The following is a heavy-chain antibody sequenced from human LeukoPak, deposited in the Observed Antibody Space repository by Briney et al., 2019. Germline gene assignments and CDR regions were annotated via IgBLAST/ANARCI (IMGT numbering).Heavy chain of an antibody. CDR1: GGTFSSYA. V-gene: IGHV1-69*05. D-gene: IGHD6-19*01. J-gene: IGHJ4*02. CDR3: ARSQYSSGWDFHY. CDR2: IIPIFGTA. Sequence: ASVKVSCKASGGTFSSYAISWVRQAPGQGLEWMGRIIPIFGTANYAQKFQGRVTITTDESTSTAYMELSSLRSEDTAVYYCARSQYSSGWDFHYWGQGTLVTVSS.